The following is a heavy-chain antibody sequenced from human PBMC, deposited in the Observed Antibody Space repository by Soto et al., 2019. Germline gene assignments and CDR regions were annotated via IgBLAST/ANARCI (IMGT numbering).Heavy chain of an antibody. CDR3: ARGRYGDY. J-gene: IGHJ4*02. CDR2: ISAHNGNT. CDR1: GYAFTTYG. Sequence: QVHLVQSGAAVKKPGASVKVSCQASGYAFTTYGITWVRQAPGQGLEWMGWISAHNGNTNYAQKLQGRVTVTRDTSTSTAYMELRRLRSDDTSVYYCARGRYGDYWGQGALVTVSS. V-gene: IGHV1-18*01. D-gene: IGHD1-1*01.